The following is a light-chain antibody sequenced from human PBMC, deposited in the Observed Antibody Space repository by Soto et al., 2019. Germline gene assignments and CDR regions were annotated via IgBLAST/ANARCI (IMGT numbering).Light chain of an antibody. V-gene: IGLV1-40*01. J-gene: IGLJ2*01. CDR3: LSFDSSLSVV. CDR1: SSNIGAGYD. CDR2: GNT. Sequence: QPVLTQPPSVSGAPGQRVTISFTGSSSNIGAGYDVHWYQQLPGRAPKLLIYGNTNRPSGVPDRFSGSKSGTSASLAITGLQAEDEADYYCLSFDSSLSVVFGGGTQLTVL.